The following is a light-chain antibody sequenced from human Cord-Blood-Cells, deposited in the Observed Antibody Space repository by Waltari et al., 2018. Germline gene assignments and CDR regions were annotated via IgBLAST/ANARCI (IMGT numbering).Light chain of an antibody. J-gene: IGKJ1*01. CDR3: ERSYSTPGVGP. V-gene: IGKV1-39*01. CDR1: QNISSY. Sequence: IQMTQSPSSLSASLGDRVTITCRASQNISSYLNWYQQEPGKAPKLLIYAASSLQRGVPTMSSGSGSAADFALTICHLPARDVASYVFERSYSTPGVGPFGPGTKVEI. CDR2: AAS.